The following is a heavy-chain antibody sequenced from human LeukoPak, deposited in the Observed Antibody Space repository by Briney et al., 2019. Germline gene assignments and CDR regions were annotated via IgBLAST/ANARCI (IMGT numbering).Heavy chain of an antibody. V-gene: IGHV5-51*01. J-gene: IGHJ4*02. Sequence: GESLKISCKGSEYSFTNYWIAWVRQMPGKGLEWMGIIYPGDSDARYSPSFQGHVTISVDRSISTAYLQWSSLKASDTAMYYCARDIQNYFDYWGQGTLVTVSS. CDR1: EYSFTNYW. CDR2: IYPGDSDA. CDR3: ARDIQNYFDY.